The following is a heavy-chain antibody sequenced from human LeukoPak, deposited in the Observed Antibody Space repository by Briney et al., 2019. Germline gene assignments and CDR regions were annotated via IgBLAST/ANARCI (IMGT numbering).Heavy chain of an antibody. J-gene: IGHJ4*02. CDR2: IRSKTDGWTT. CDR1: GFTFSNAW. V-gene: IGHV3-15*01. CDR3: TTGDY. Sequence: PGGSLRLSCAASGFTFSNAWMSWVRQAPGKGLEWVGRIRSKTDGWTTDYVAAVKGRFIISRDDSENTLYLQMNSLKTEDTAVYYCTTGDYWGQGTLVTVSS.